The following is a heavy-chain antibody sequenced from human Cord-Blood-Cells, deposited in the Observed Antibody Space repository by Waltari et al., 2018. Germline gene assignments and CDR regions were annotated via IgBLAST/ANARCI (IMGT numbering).Heavy chain of an antibody. J-gene: IGHJ3*02. D-gene: IGHD3-9*01. CDR1: GYTFTGYY. CDR2: INPNSGGT. CDR3: ARGAYDILTGYYAFDI. V-gene: IGHV1-2*02. Sequence: QVQLVQSGAEVKKPGASVTVSCKASGYTFTGYYMHWVRQAPGQGLEWMGWINPNSGGTNYAQKFQGRVTMTRDTSISTAYMELSRLRSDDTAVYYCARGAYDILTGYYAFDIWGQGTMVTVSS.